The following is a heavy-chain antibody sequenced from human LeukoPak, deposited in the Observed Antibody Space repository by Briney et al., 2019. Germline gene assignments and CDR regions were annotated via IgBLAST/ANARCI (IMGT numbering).Heavy chain of an antibody. CDR1: GFTFDDYG. J-gene: IGHJ6*03. D-gene: IGHD4-17*01. CDR3: ARGHYGDSSGYMDV. Sequence: PGGSLRLSCAASGFTFDDYGMSWVRQAPGKGLEWVSGINWNGGSTGYADSVKGRFTISRDNAKNSLYLQMNSLRAEDTALYYCARGHYGDSSGYMDVWGKGTTVTVSS. CDR2: INWNGGST. V-gene: IGHV3-20*04.